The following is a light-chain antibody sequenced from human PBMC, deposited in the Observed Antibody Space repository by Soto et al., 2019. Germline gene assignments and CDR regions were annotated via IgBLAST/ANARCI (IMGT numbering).Light chain of an antibody. CDR1: QSVGTN. V-gene: IGKV3-15*01. CDR2: GAS. Sequence: EIVMTQSPATLSVSPGERATLSCRASQSVGTNLAWYQQKPGQAPRLLIYGASTRATGIPDRFSGSGSGTEFTLTISSLQSEEFAVYHCQQYKTWSAITFGQGTRLEIK. J-gene: IGKJ5*01. CDR3: QQYKTWSAIT.